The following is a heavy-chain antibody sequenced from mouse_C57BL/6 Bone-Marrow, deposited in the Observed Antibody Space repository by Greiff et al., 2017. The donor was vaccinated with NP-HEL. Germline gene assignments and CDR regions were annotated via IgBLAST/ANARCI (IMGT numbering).Heavy chain of an antibody. V-gene: IGHV1-81*01. J-gene: IGHJ3*01. D-gene: IGHD1-1*01. Sequence: QVQLKESGAELARPGASVKLSCKASGYTFTSYGISWVKQRTGQGLEWIGEIYPRSGNTYYNEKFKGKATLTADKSSSTAYMELRSLTSEDSAVYFCARRGYYYGSSYGFAYWPRDSGHCLC. CDR1: GYTFTSYG. CDR2: IYPRSGNT. CDR3: ARRGYYYGSSYGFAY.